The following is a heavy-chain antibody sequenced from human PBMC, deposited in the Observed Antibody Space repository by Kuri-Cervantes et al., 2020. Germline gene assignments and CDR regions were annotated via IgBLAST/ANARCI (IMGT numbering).Heavy chain of an antibody. Sequence: GGSLRLSCAASGFTFSNFWMAWIRQAPGKGLEWVANINQYGSERYYVDSVKGRFSISRDNAKNSLYLQVNSLRAEDTAVYYCSRASRAVTAWIWGQGTLVTVSS. V-gene: IGHV3-7*01. D-gene: IGHD2-21*02. CDR3: SRASRAVTAWI. CDR1: GFTFSNFW. CDR2: INQYGSER. J-gene: IGHJ4*02.